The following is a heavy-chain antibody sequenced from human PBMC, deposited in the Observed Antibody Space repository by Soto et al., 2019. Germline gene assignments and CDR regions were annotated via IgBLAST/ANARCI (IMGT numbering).Heavy chain of an antibody. J-gene: IGHJ4*02. CDR3: VRVQNWAFES. D-gene: IGHD7-27*01. Sequence: GGSLRLSCAASGFTFSSYWINWVRQAPGKGLEWVANIKGDGSEKSYVDSVKGRFTISRDNAKNSLYLQMSSLRAEDTAVYHCVRVQNWAFESWGQCTVVTVSS. CDR1: GFTFSSYW. CDR2: IKGDGSEK. V-gene: IGHV3-7*01.